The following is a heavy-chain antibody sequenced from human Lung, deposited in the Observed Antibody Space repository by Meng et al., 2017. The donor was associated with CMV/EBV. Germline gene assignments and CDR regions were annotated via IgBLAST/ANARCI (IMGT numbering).Heavy chain of an antibody. V-gene: IGHV1-2*06. CDR1: GYSFSGFY. D-gene: IGHD2-15*01. Sequence: VQLVQSGAEVKRPGASVKISCQASGYSFSGFYLNWARPAAGHGLEWLGRVNPISDDTHLAQKFEGSITVTRDATINTAFMELTRLRPDDTAVYYCAKSSDNGWSSWGPGTLVTVSS. CDR2: VNPISDDT. CDR3: AKSSDNGWSS. J-gene: IGHJ4*02.